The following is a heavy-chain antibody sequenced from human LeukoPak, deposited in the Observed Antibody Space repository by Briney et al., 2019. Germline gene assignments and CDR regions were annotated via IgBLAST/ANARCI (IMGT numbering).Heavy chain of an antibody. D-gene: IGHD4-17*01. V-gene: IGHV3-48*03. CDR2: ISSSGSTI. J-gene: IGHJ3*02. CDR1: GFTFSSYE. Sequence: GGSLRLSCAASGFTFSSYEMNWVRQAPGKGLEWVSYISSSGSTIYYADSVKGRFTISRDNAKNSLYLQMNSLRAEDTAVYYCATDRHDYGDYVDAFDIWGQGTMVTVSS. CDR3: ATDRHDYGDYVDAFDI.